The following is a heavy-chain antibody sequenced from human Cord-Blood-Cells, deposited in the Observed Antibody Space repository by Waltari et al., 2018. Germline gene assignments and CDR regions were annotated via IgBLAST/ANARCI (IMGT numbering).Heavy chain of an antibody. CDR1: GVPFRSPA. Sequence: QVQLVESGGGVVQPGRYLRLSCAASGVPFRSPAMPRVRQAPGKGLEWVAVISYDGSNKYYADSVKGRFTISRDNSKNTLYLQMNSLRAEDTAVYYCARYSPSGYYFDYWGQGTLVTVSS. CDR3: ARYSPSGYYFDY. D-gene: IGHD5-12*01. J-gene: IGHJ4*02. V-gene: IGHV3-30-3*01. CDR2: ISYDGSNK.